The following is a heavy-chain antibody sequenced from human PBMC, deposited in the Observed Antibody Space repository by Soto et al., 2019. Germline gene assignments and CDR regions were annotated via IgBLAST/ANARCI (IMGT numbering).Heavy chain of an antibody. Sequence: SVKVSCKASGGTFSSYAISWVRQAPGQGLEWMGGIIPIFGTANYAQKFQGRVTITADESTSTAYMELSSLRSEDTAVYYCARVIAAAGTIDVWGQGTTVTVSS. CDR3: ARVIAAAGTIDV. J-gene: IGHJ6*02. CDR1: GGTFSSYA. V-gene: IGHV1-69*13. D-gene: IGHD6-13*01. CDR2: IIPIFGTA.